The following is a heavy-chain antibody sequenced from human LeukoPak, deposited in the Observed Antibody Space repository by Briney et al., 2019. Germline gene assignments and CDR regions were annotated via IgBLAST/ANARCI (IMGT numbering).Heavy chain of an antibody. J-gene: IGHJ4*02. CDR3: ARDAKPTITMIVVDEDY. V-gene: IGHV4-34*01. CDR1: GGSFSGYY. CDR2: INHSGST. D-gene: IGHD3-22*01. Sequence: SETLSLTCAVYGGSFSGYYWSWIRQPPGKGLEWIGEINHSGSTNYNPSLKSRVTISVDTSKNQFSLKLSSVTAADTAVYYCARDAKPTITMIVVDEDYWGQGTLVTVSS.